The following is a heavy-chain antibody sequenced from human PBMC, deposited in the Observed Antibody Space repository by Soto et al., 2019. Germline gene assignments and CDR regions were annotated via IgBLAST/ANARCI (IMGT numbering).Heavy chain of an antibody. CDR3: TTPTRTIFGVVIISHYYYYMDV. J-gene: IGHJ6*03. V-gene: IGHV3-15*01. D-gene: IGHD3-3*01. Sequence: PGGSLRLSCAASGFTFSNAWMSWVRQAPGKGLEWVGRIKSKTDGGTTDYAAPVNGRFTISRDDSKNTLYLQMNSLKTEDTAVYYCTTPTRTIFGVVIISHYYYYMDVWGKGTTVTVSS. CDR1: GFTFSNAW. CDR2: IKSKTDGGTT.